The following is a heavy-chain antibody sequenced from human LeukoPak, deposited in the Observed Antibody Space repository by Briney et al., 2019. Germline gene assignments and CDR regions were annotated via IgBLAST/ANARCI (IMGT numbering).Heavy chain of an antibody. V-gene: IGHV1-69*05. J-gene: IGHJ4*02. Sequence: SVKVSCKASGGTFSSYAINWVRQAPGQGLEWMGRIIPIFGTANYAQKFQGRVTITTDESTSTAYMELRSLRSEDTAVYYCARATVGYYYDSSGYPPAPYYFDYWGQGTLVTVSS. CDR3: ARATVGYYYDSSGYPPAPYYFDY. CDR1: GGTFSSYA. CDR2: IIPIFGTA. D-gene: IGHD3-22*01.